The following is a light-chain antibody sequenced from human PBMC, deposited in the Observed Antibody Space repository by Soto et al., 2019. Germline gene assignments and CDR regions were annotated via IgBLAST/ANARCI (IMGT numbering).Light chain of an antibody. Sequence: AXVEDRVIVTCRASQSISNHLNWYQQKPGKAPKLLIFAASSLQSGVPSRFSGSRSGPDFTLTISSLQPEDFATYYCQQSYSSPPTFGQGTKVDIK. CDR2: AAS. J-gene: IGKJ1*01. V-gene: IGKV1-39*01. CDR3: QQSYSSPPT. CDR1: QSISNH.